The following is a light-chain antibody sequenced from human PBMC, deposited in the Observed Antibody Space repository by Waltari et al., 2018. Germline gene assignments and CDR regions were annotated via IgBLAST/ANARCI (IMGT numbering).Light chain of an antibody. V-gene: IGLV2-8*01. J-gene: IGLJ2*01. CDR2: EVS. CDR3: SSHGGSKV. CDR1: SSDVGAHNY. Sequence: QSALTQPPSASGSPGQSVTISCTGTSSDVGAHNYVSWYQQYPGKAPKLIIYEVSKRPSGVPDRFSGSKPGNTASLTVSGLQADDEADYYCSSHGGSKVFGGGTKLTVL.